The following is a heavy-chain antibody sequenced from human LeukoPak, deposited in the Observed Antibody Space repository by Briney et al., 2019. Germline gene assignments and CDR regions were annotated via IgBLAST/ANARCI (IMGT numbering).Heavy chain of an antibody. CDR2: IIPIFGTA. V-gene: IGHV1-69*05. J-gene: IGHJ6*03. Sequence: SVKVSCKASGGTFSSYAISWVRQAPGQGLEWMGGIIPIFGTANYAQKFQGRVTITTDVSTSTAYMELSSLRSEDTAVYYCARARFMGYSNLYILDYYYYMDVWGKGATVTVSS. CDR1: GGTFSSYA. D-gene: IGHD4-11*01. CDR3: ARARFMGYSNLYILDYYYYMDV.